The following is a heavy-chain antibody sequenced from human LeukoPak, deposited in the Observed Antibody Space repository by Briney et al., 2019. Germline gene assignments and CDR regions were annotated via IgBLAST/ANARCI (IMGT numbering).Heavy chain of an antibody. D-gene: IGHD3-10*01. Sequence: QTGGSLRLSCAASGFTVGSNYMTWVRQAPGKGLEWVALVYGDDYTFYSDSVEGRFTVSRDRSKNTVYLRLNSLRPEDTAVYFCARGPLLVPSTIYYHYMDIWGTGTTVTVSS. J-gene: IGHJ6*03. CDR3: ARGPLLVPSTIYYHYMDI. CDR1: GFTVGSNY. V-gene: IGHV3-53*01. CDR2: VYGDDYT.